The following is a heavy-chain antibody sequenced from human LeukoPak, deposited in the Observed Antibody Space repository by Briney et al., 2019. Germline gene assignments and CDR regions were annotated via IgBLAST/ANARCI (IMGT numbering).Heavy chain of an antibody. Sequence: GGSLRLSCAASGFTFSSYWKSWVRQAPGKGLEWVANMKQDGSEKYYVDSVKGRFTISRDNAKNSLYLQMNSLRAEDTAVYYCARGSRGYSYGLYYYYGMDVWGQGTTVTVSS. D-gene: IGHD5-18*01. J-gene: IGHJ6*02. CDR1: GFTFSSYW. CDR3: ARGSRGYSYGLYYYYGMDV. V-gene: IGHV3-7*04. CDR2: MKQDGSEK.